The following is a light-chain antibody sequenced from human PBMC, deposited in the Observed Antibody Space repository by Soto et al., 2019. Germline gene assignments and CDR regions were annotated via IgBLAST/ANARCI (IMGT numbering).Light chain of an antibody. CDR2: EGS. CDR3: CSYAGNRTFV. Sequence: QSALTQPASVSGSPGQSITISCTATSSDFGIYDLVSWYQQYPGKAPKAIIFEGSKRPSGVSDRFSGSTSGNTASLTISGLPAEDEADYHCCSYAGNRTFVFGGGTKVTVL. CDR1: SSDFGIYDL. V-gene: IGLV2-23*03. J-gene: IGLJ2*01.